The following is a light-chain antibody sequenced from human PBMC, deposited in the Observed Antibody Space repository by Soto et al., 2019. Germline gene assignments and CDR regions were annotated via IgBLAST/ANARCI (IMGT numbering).Light chain of an antibody. CDR2: GAS. Sequence: EIVLTQSPGTLSLSPGDRATLSCRASQSVDSSNLAWYQQRPGQAPRLLIHGASSRAPDIPDRFSGSGSGTDFTLTISGLEVDDFAVYYCQQYGSSPRTFGQGTRWIS. CDR3: QQYGSSPRT. V-gene: IGKV3-20*01. J-gene: IGKJ1*01. CDR1: QSVDSSN.